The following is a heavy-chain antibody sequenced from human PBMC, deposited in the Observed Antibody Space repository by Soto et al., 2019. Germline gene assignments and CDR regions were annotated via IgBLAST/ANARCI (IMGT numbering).Heavy chain of an antibody. CDR1: GYTFTSYA. Sequence: ASVKVSCKASGYTFTSYAMHWVRQAPGQRLEWMGWINAGNGNTKYSQKSQGRVTITRDNSKNTLYLQMNSVRAEDTALYYCAKGSVMVQIFYFANWGQGARVTVSS. J-gene: IGHJ4*02. V-gene: IGHV1-3*01. D-gene: IGHD2-8*01. CDR3: AKGSVMVQIFYFAN. CDR2: INAGNGNT.